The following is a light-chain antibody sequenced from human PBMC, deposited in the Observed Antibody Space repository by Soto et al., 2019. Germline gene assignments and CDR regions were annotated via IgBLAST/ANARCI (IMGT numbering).Light chain of an antibody. CDR2: AAS. V-gene: IGKV3-11*01. J-gene: IGKJ5*01. CDR3: QQRNNGAPGIT. Sequence: EIVLTQSPATLSLSPGERATLSCRASQNISVYLAWYRQKPGQAPRLLIYAASNRATGIPARFSGSGSGTDFPLTISSLEPEDFAVYYCQQRNNGAPGITFGQGTRLDI. CDR1: QNISVY.